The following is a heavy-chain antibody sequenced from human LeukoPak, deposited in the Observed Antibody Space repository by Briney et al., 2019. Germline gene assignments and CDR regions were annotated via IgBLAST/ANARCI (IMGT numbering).Heavy chain of an antibody. J-gene: IGHJ4*02. D-gene: IGHD5-24*01. CDR2: ISSSSSYI. Sequence: AGGSLRLSCAASGFTFSSYSMNWVRQAPGKGLEWVSSISSSSSYIYYADSVKGRFTISRDNAKNLLYLQMNSLRAEDTAVYYCARGGGYNPTTEFDYWGQGTLVTVSS. CDR3: ARGGGYNPTTEFDY. CDR1: GFTFSSYS. V-gene: IGHV3-21*01.